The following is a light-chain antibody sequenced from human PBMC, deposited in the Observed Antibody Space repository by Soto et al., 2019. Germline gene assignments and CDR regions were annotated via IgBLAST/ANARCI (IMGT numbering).Light chain of an antibody. V-gene: IGLV2-14*01. Sequence: QAVVTQPASVSGSHGQSIAISCTGTRSDVGAYGYVSWYQQHPGKAPKLMLFEVNMRPSGVSNRFSGSKSGNTASLTISGLQADDEADYYCSSYTTGNTVVFGGGTNLTVL. CDR1: RSDVGAYGY. J-gene: IGLJ3*02. CDR2: EVN. CDR3: SSYTTGNTVV.